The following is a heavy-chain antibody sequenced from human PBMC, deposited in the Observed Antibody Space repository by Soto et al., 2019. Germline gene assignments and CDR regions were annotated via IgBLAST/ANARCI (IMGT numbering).Heavy chain of an antibody. J-gene: IGHJ6*02. CDR1: GGTFSSYA. D-gene: IGHD3-16*01. Sequence: SVKVSCKASGGTFSSYAISWVRQAPGQGLEWMGGIIPIFGTANYAQKFQGRVTITADESTSTAYMELSSLRSEDTAVYYCGRDQTPGGGYYYYYYGMDVWGQGTTVTVSS. V-gene: IGHV1-69*13. CDR2: IIPIFGTA. CDR3: GRDQTPGGGYYYYYYGMDV.